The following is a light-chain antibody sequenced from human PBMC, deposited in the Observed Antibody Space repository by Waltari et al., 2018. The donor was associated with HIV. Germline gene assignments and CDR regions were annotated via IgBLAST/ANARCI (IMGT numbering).Light chain of an antibody. CDR2: DAS. J-gene: IGKJ2*01. V-gene: IGKV3-15*01. Sequence: EIVMTQSPATLSVSPGQRVTLPCRASQRVNSRLAWYQQKPGQAPRLLTSDASTRATGIPDRFSGRGSGTEFALTISSLQPDDFATYYCQQYNSYPYTFGQGTKLEIK. CDR1: QRVNSR. CDR3: QQYNSYPYT.